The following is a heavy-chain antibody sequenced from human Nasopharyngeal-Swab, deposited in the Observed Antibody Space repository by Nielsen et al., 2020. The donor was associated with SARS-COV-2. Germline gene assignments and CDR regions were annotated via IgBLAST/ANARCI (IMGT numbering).Heavy chain of an antibody. D-gene: IGHD1-26*01. V-gene: IGHV4-59*01. CDR2: IYYSGST. CDR3: ARVWGATCLN. Sequence: RQAPGKGLEWIGYIYYSGSTNYNPFLKSRVTISVDTSKNQFSLKLSSVTAADTAVYYCARVWGATCLNWGQGTLVTVSS. J-gene: IGHJ4*02.